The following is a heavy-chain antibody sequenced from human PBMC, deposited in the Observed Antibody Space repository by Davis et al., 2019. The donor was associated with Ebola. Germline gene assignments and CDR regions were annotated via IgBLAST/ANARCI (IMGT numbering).Heavy chain of an antibody. CDR3: ASGVRPRGDGITVAGKPKYYYYYYGMDV. CDR1: GFTVSSNY. J-gene: IGHJ6*02. D-gene: IGHD6-19*01. V-gene: IGHV3-53*04. CDR2: IYSGGSP. Sequence: GESLKISCAASGFTVSSNYMSWVRQAPGKGLEWVSVIYSGGSPYYADSAKGRFTISRHNSKNTLYLQMNSLRAEDTAVYYCASGVRPRGDGITVAGKPKYYYYYYGMDVWGQGTTVTVSS.